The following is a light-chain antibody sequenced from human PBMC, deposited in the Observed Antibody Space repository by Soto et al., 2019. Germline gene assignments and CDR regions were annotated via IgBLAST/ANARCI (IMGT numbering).Light chain of an antibody. CDR1: SANIGSST. CDR3: QAFDNSLSASGV. V-gene: IGLV1-44*01. J-gene: IGLJ3*02. Sequence: QSKLTQPPSASGTPGQRVTISCSGNSANIGSSTVNWYQRLPGTAPKLLIFSDNQRPSGVPDRFSGSKSGTSASLAIIGLRVEDEGIYYCQAFDNSLSASGVFGGGTKVTVL. CDR2: SDN.